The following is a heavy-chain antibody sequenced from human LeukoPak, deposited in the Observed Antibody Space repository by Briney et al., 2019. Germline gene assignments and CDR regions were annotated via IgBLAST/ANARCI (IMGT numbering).Heavy chain of an antibody. Sequence: GGSLRLSCAASGFTFSSYSMNWVRQAPGKGLEWVSSISSSSYIYYADSVKGRFTISRDNAKNSLYLQMNSLRAEDTAVYYCATGPMWFGELPWYFDYWGQGTLVTVSS. V-gene: IGHV3-21*01. CDR2: ISSSSYI. J-gene: IGHJ4*02. CDR1: GFTFSSYS. CDR3: ATGPMWFGELPWYFDY. D-gene: IGHD3-10*01.